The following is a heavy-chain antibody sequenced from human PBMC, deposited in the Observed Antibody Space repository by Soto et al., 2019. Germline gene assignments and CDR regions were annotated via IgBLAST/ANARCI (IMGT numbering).Heavy chain of an antibody. Sequence: GGSLRLSCASSGVPFSSYAMSWVRQATGKGLEWVSAISGSGGSTYYADSVKGRFTISRDNSKNTLYLQMNSLRAEDTAVYYCAKDIKGYDYVWGSYRYTERPDWGQGTLVTVSS. CDR3: AKDIKGYDYVWGSYRYTERPD. V-gene: IGHV3-23*01. J-gene: IGHJ4*02. CDR2: ISGSGGST. CDR1: GVPFSSYA. D-gene: IGHD3-16*02.